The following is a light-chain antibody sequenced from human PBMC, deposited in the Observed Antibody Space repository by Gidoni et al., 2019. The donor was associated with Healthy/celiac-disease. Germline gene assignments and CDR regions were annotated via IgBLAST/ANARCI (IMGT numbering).Light chain of an antibody. J-gene: IGKJ2*01. Sequence: DIQVNQSPSSLSASVGDRVTITCPASQSISSYLNWYQQKPGKAPKLLIYAASSLQSGVPSRFSGSGSGTDFTLTISSLQPEDFATYYCQQSYSTPHTFGQGTKLEIK. CDR2: AAS. CDR1: QSISSY. CDR3: QQSYSTPHT. V-gene: IGKV1-39*01.